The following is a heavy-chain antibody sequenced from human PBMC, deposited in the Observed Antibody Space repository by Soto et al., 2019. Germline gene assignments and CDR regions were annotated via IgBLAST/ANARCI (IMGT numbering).Heavy chain of an antibody. CDR3: ARGGYGSGSYVFSADYYYGMDV. CDR1: GASISGFY. CDR2: IYATGTT. D-gene: IGHD3-10*01. V-gene: IGHV4-4*07. Sequence: PSETLSLTCTVSGASISGFYWSWIRKSAGKGLEWIGRIYATGTTDYNPSLKSRVMMSVDTSKKQFSLKLRSVTAADTAVYYCARGGYGSGSYVFSADYYYGMDVWGQGTTVTVSS. J-gene: IGHJ6*02.